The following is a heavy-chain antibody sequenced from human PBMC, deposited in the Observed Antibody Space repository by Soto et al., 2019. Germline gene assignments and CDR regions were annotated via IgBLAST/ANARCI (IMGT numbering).Heavy chain of an antibody. V-gene: IGHV3-33*01. J-gene: IGHJ4*02. Sequence: QVQLVESGGGVVQPGRSLRLSCAASGFTFSSYGMHWVRQAPGKGLEWVAVIWYDGSNKYYADSVRGRFTISRDNSKNTLYLQMNSLRAEDTAMYYCARGQFADSSGGFDYWGQGALVTVSS. D-gene: IGHD3-22*01. CDR2: IWYDGSNK. CDR3: ARGQFADSSGGFDY. CDR1: GFTFSSYG.